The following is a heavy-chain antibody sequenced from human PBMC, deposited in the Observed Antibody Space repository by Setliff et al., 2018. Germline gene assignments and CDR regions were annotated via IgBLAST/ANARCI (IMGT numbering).Heavy chain of an antibody. Sequence: ETLSLTCAVYGGSFSGYYWSWIRQPPGKGLELIGEINHTGSTNYNPSLKSRVTISVDTSKNQFSLRLSSVTAADTAVYYCARGYCNSAGCFFAGWFDPWGQGTLVTVSS. J-gene: IGHJ5*02. CDR2: INHTGST. CDR3: ARGYCNSAGCFFAGWFDP. CDR1: GGSFSGYY. V-gene: IGHV4-34*01. D-gene: IGHD2-2*01.